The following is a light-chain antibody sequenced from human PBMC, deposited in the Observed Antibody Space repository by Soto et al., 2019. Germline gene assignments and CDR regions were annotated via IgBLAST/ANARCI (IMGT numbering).Light chain of an antibody. CDR3: AAWDDSGYV. J-gene: IGLJ1*01. CDR2: RND. Sequence: QSVLTQPPSASGTPGQRVSISCSGSRSNIGSNYVYWYQQLPGTATKFLIYRNDQRPSGVPDRFSGSKSGTSASLAISRLRSEDEADYYCAAWDDSGYVLGTGTKLTVL. V-gene: IGLV1-47*01. CDR1: RSNIGSNY.